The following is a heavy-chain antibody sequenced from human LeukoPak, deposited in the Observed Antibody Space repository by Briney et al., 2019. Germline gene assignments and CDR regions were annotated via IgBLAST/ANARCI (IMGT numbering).Heavy chain of an antibody. D-gene: IGHD3-10*01. V-gene: IGHV1-18*01. CDR3: AREGRYYYGSGSYYYGMDV. CDR2: ISAYNGNT. CDR1: GYTFTSYG. J-gene: IGHJ6*02. Sequence: ASVNVSCKASGYTFTSYGISWVRQAPGQGLEWMGWISAYNGNTNYAQKLQGRVTMTTDTSTSTAYMELRSLRSDDTAVYYCAREGRYYYGSGSYYYGMDVWGQGTTVTVSS.